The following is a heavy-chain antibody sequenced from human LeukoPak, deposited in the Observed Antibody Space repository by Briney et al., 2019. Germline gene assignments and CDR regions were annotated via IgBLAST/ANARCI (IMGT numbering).Heavy chain of an antibody. CDR3: ARHYGP. J-gene: IGHJ5*02. V-gene: IGHV4-39*01. CDR2: IYYSGST. D-gene: IGHD3-10*01. Sequence: SETLSLTRTVSGGSLIPYYWGWIRQPPGKGLEWIGSIYYSGSTYYNPSLKSRVTISVDTSKNQFSLKLSSVTAADTAVYYCARHYGPWGQGTLVTVSS. CDR1: GGSLIPYY.